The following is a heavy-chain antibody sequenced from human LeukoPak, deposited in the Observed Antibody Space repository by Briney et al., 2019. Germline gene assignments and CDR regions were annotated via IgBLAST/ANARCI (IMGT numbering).Heavy chain of an antibody. J-gene: IGHJ4*02. CDR3: ARAGY. Sequence: PGGSLRLSSVASGFTFSNYNMNWVRQTPGKGLEWVSFISSSRSDIYYADSVKGRFTISRDNAKNSLYLQMNSLRVEDTAVYYCARAGYWGQGTLVTVSS. CDR2: ISSSRSDI. CDR1: GFTFSNYN. V-gene: IGHV3-21*01.